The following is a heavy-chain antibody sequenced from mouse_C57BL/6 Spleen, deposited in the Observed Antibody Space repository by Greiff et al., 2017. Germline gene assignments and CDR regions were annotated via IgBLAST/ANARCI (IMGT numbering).Heavy chain of an antibody. CDR1: GYTFTDYY. V-gene: IGHV1-26*01. Sequence: EVKLQQSGPELVKPGASVKISCKASGYTFTDYYMNWVKQSHGKSLEWIGDINPNNGGTSYNQKFKGKATLTVDKSSSTAYMELRSLTSEDSAVYYCARDLYYGPAMDYWGQGTSVTVSS. CDR3: ARDLYYGPAMDY. D-gene: IGHD2-1*01. CDR2: INPNNGGT. J-gene: IGHJ4*01.